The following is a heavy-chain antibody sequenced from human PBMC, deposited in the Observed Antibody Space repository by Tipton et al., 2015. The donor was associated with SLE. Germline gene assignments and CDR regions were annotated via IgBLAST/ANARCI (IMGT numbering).Heavy chain of an antibody. Sequence: TLSLTCTVSGGSISSFYWSWFRQPPGKGLEWIGYIYYSGSTKYNPSLKSRVTISVDTSKNQFSLKLSSVTAADTAVYYCARAGELSLYLDYWGQGALVTVSS. V-gene: IGHV4-59*01. D-gene: IGHD3-16*02. CDR2: IYYSGST. J-gene: IGHJ4*02. CDR1: GGSISSFY. CDR3: ARAGELSLYLDY.